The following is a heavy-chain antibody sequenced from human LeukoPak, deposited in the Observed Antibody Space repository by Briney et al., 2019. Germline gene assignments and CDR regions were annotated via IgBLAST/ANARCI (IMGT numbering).Heavy chain of an antibody. V-gene: IGHV4-39*07. CDR3: ARGKTFFYFDY. Sequence: SETLSLTCTVSGGSISSGGYYWSWIRQPPGKGLEWIGEINHSGSTNYNPSLKSRVTISVDTSKNQFSLKLSSVTAADTAVYYCARGKTFFYFDYWGQGTLVTVSS. CDR2: INHSGST. CDR1: GGSISSGGYY. J-gene: IGHJ4*02.